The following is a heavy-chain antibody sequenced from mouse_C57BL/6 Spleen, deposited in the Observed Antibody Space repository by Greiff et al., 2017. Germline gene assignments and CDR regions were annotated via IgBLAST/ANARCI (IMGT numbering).Heavy chain of an antibody. V-gene: IGHV3-6*01. CDR1: GYSITSGYY. CDR3: AGAYDYDGGAWFAY. CDR2: ISYDGSN. D-gene: IGHD2-4*01. Sequence: EVKVEESGPGLVKPSQSLSLTCSVTGYSITSGYYWNWIRQFPGNKLEWMGYISYDGSNNYNPSLKNRISITRDTSKNQFFLKLNSVTTEDTATYYCAGAYDYDGGAWFAYWGQGTLVTVSA. J-gene: IGHJ3*01.